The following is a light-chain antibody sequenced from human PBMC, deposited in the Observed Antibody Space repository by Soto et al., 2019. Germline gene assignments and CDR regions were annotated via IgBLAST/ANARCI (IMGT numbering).Light chain of an antibody. CDR3: SSYTSSSTLV. Sequence: QSVLTQPASVSGSPGQSITISCTGSSIDVGGYNYVSWYQQHPGKAPKLMIYEVSNRPSGISNRFSGSKSGNTASLTLSGLQAEDEADYYCSSYTSSSTLVFGGGTKLTVL. CDR1: SIDVGGYNY. V-gene: IGLV2-14*01. CDR2: EVS. J-gene: IGLJ2*01.